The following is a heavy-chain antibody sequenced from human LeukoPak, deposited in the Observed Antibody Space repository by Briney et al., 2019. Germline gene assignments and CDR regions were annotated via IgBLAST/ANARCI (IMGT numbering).Heavy chain of an antibody. CDR2: INSDGSHT. CDR3: ASHSTFVGGATESIDY. Sequence: PGGPLRLSCAASEFTFNNYWMHWVRQAPGKGLVWVSRINSDGSHTDYADSVKGRFTISRDNAKNTLYLQMNSLRAEDTAVYYCASHSTFVGGATESIDYWGQGTLVTVSS. V-gene: IGHV3-74*01. J-gene: IGHJ4*02. D-gene: IGHD1-26*01. CDR1: EFTFNNYW.